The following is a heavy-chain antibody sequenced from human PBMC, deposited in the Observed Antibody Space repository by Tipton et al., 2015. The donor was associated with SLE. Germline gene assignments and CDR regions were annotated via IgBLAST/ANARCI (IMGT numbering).Heavy chain of an antibody. V-gene: IGHV3-7*01. J-gene: IGHJ4*02. Sequence: QLVQSGGGLVQPGGSLRLSCAASGFTFTSYWMSWVRQAPGKGLEWLADINEDESEKNQVDSVKGRFTISRNNAKNSLYLQMNSLRDEDTAIYFCARGWGFDYWGQRTLVTVSS. CDR3: ARGWGFDY. CDR2: INEDESEK. D-gene: IGHD7-27*01. CDR1: GFTFTSYW.